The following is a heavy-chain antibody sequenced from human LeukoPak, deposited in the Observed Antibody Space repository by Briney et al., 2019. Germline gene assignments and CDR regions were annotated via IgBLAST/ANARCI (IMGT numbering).Heavy chain of an antibody. V-gene: IGHV3-23*01. D-gene: IGHD5-12*01. CDR2: ISGSGGST. Sequence: PGGSLRLSCAASGFTFSSYAMNWVRQAPGKGLEWVSDISGSGGSTYYADSVKGRFTISRDNSNNMLYLQMNSLRVEDTAVYYCAPDPNKWLRNYWGQGTLVTVSS. J-gene: IGHJ4*02. CDR3: APDPNKWLRNY. CDR1: GFTFSSYA.